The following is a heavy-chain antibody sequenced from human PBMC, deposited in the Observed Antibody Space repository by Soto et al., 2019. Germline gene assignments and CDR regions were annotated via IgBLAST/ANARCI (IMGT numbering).Heavy chain of an antibody. CDR2: INPNSGGT. CDR1: GYTFTGYY. Sequence: ASVKVSCKASGYTFTGYYMHWVRQAPGQGLEWMGWINPNSGGTNYAQKFQGWVTMTRDTSISTAYMELSRLRSDDTAVYYCARENYYGSGSPKNFDYWGQGTLVTVSS. J-gene: IGHJ4*02. CDR3: ARENYYGSGSPKNFDY. D-gene: IGHD3-10*01. V-gene: IGHV1-2*04.